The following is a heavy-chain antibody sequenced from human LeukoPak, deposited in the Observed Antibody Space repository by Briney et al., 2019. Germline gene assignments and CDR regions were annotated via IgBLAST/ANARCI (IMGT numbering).Heavy chain of an antibody. CDR1: GGSFSGYY. CDR3: ASRYYYDSSGYYPYYFDY. D-gene: IGHD3-22*01. J-gene: IGHJ4*02. Sequence: SETLSLTCAVYGGSFSGYYWSWIRQPPGKGLEWIGEINHSGSTNYNPSLKSRVTISVDTSKNQFSLKLSSVTAADTAVYYCASRYYYDSSGYYPYYFDYWGQGTLVTVSS. CDR2: INHSGST. V-gene: IGHV4-34*01.